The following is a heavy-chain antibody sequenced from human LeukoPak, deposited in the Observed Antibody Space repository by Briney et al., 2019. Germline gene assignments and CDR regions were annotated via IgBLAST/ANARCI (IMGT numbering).Heavy chain of an antibody. J-gene: IGHJ4*02. CDR3: AKETTSAWYATMVDY. CDR2: ISGSGGST. D-gene: IGHD6-19*01. CDR1: GFTFSKYA. V-gene: IGHV3-23*01. Sequence: GGSLRLSCAASGFTFSKYAMSWVRQAPGKGLEWVSAISGSGGSTYYADSAKGRFTISRDNSKNTLYLQMNSLRAEDTALYYCAKETTSAWYATMVDYWGQGTLVTVSS.